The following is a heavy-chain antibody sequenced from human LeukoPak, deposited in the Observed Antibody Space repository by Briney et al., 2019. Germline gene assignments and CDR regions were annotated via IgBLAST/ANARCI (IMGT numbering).Heavy chain of an antibody. CDR2: MNPSSGKT. CDR3: ARDDGSRGYSYGDYYYYYYMDV. V-gene: IGHV1-8*01. CDR1: GYTFTSYD. J-gene: IGHJ6*03. D-gene: IGHD5-18*01. Sequence: GASVKVSCKASGYTFTSYDINWVRQATGQGLEWMGWMNPSSGKTGYAQKFQGRVTMTRNTSISTAYMELSSLRSEDTAVYYCARDDGSRGYSYGDYYYYYYMDVWGKGTTVTVSS.